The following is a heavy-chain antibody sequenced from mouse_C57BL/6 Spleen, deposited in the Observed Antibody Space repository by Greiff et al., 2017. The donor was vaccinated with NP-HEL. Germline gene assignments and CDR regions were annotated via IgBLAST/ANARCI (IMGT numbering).Heavy chain of an antibody. V-gene: IGHV3-1*01. D-gene: IGHD2-5*01. CDR1: GYSITSGYD. Sequence: EVKLVESGPGMVKPSQSLSLTCTVTGYSITSGYDWHWIRHFPGNKLEWMGYISYSGSTNYNPSLKSRISITHDTSKNHFFLKLNSVTTEDTATYYCARDSNYDYAMDYWGQGTSVTVSS. CDR2: ISYSGST. CDR3: ARDSNYDYAMDY. J-gene: IGHJ4*01.